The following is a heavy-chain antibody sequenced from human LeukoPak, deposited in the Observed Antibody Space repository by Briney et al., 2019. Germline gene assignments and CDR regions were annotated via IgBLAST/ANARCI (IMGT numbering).Heavy chain of an antibody. CDR1: GFTFTRFW. J-gene: IGHJ4*02. CDR3: AKDTYTHSGTYYLYYFDY. D-gene: IGHD1-26*01. V-gene: IGHV3-23*01. CDR2: ISGSGGST. Sequence: GGSLRLSCAGSGFTFTRFWMHWVRQAPGKGLEWVSGISGSGGSTHYAGSVKGRFTISRDNSKNTLYLQMNSLRAEDTAVYYCAKDTYTHSGTYYLYYFDYWGQGTLVTVSS.